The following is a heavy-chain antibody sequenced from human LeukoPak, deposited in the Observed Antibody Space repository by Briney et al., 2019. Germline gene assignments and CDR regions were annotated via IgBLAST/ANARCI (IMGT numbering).Heavy chain of an antibody. CDR1: GGSISSGDYY. Sequence: SETLSLTCTVSGGSISSGDYYWSWTRQPPGKGLEWIGYIYYSGSTYYNPSLKSRVTISVDTSKNQFSLKLSSVTAADTAVYYCARAGPPGYYYYYFDYWGQGTLVTVSS. V-gene: IGHV4-30-4*08. D-gene: IGHD3-22*01. J-gene: IGHJ4*02. CDR2: IYYSGST. CDR3: ARAGPPGYYYYYFDY.